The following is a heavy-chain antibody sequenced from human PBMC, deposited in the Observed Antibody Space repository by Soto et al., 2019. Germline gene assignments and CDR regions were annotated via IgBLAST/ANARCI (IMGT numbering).Heavy chain of an antibody. CDR3: PAHWVDFSPLDY. V-gene: IGHV3-15*01. D-gene: IGHD3-3*01. CDR2: IKSRADGGTT. Sequence: EVQLVESGGDFVKPGGSLRVSCAVSGFSFSNAWMSWVRQAPGKGLEWVGRIKSRADGGTTDYTAPVKGRFTISRDDSKNAAFLQMNGLKPEDTAVYYCPAHWVDFSPLDYWGQGTLVSVSS. CDR1: GFSFSNAW. J-gene: IGHJ4*02.